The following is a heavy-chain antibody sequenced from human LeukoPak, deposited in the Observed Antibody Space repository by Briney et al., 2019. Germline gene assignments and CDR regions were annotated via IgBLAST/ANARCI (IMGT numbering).Heavy chain of an antibody. CDR1: GFTFSNAW. V-gene: IGHV3-15*01. Sequence: GGSLRLSCAASGFTFSNAWMSWVRQAPGKGLEWVGRIKSKTDGGTTDYAAPVKGRFTISRDDSKNTLYLQMNSLKTEDTAVYYCTTDSGYSSGWTRGFDYWGQGTLVTVSS. CDR3: TTDSGYSSGWTRGFDY. CDR2: IKSKTDGGTT. D-gene: IGHD6-19*01. J-gene: IGHJ4*02.